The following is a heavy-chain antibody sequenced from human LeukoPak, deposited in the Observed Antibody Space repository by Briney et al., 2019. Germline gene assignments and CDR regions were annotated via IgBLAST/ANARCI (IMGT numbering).Heavy chain of an antibody. D-gene: IGHD3-16*02. CDR1: GFTFSDYY. Sequence: KPGGSLRLSCAASGFTFSDYYMSWIRQAPGKGLEWVSYIGSSSSSSSYTNYADSVKGRFTTSRDNAKKSLYLQMNSLRAEDTAVYYCARDSSPGYYDYVWGTYPRYWGQGTLVTVSS. J-gene: IGHJ4*02. CDR2: IGSSSSSSSYT. V-gene: IGHV3-11*05. CDR3: ARDSSPGYYDYVWGTYPRY.